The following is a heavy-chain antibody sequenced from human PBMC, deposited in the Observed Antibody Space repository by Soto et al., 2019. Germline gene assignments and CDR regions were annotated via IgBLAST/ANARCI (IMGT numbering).Heavy chain of an antibody. D-gene: IGHD5-12*01. V-gene: IGHV4-31*03. CDR3: AREEGYSGYVNY. J-gene: IGHJ4*02. Sequence: SETLSLTCTVSGGSISSGGYYWSWIRQHPGKGLEWIGYIYYSGSTYYNPSLKSRVTISVDTSKNQFSLKLSSVTAAGTAVYYCAREEGYSGYVNYWGQGTLVTVSS. CDR1: GGSISSGGYY. CDR2: IYYSGST.